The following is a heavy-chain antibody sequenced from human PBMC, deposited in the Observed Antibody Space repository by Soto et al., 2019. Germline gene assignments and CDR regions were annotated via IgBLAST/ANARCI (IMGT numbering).Heavy chain of an antibody. D-gene: IGHD4-4*01. J-gene: IGHJ2*01. Sequence: QVQLVESGGGVVQPGRSLRLSCAASGFTFSSYAMHWVRQAPGKGLESVAVISYDGSNKYYADSVKGRFTISRDNSKKTLYLQMNSLRAEDTSVYYCARPLWTDDYNWGYFDLWGGGTLVTVSS. CDR2: ISYDGSNK. V-gene: IGHV3-30-3*01. CDR3: ARPLWTDDYNWGYFDL. CDR1: GFTFSSYA.